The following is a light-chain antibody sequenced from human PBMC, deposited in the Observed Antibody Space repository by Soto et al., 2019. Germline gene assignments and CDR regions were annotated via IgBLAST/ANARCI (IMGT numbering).Light chain of an antibody. CDR3: QHYHNFPIT. CDR2: DAT. CDR1: QDISRY. Sequence: IQVSQSPASLSASVGDRVTITCQASQDISRYLNWYQQKPGKAPKLLIYDATNLEKGVPSRFSGSGSGTDFTFTISNLQPEDIATYFCQHYHNFPITFGQGTRLEIK. V-gene: IGKV1-33*01. J-gene: IGKJ5*01.